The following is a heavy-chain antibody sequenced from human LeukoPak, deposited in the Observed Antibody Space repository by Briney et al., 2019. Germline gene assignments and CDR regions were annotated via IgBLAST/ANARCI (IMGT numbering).Heavy chain of an antibody. D-gene: IGHD1-1*01. V-gene: IGHV3-15*01. J-gene: IGHJ4*02. CDR1: GFTFSNAW. CDR2: IQGKTDGGTT. Sequence: PGGSLRLSCAASGFTFSNAWMSWVRQAPGKGLEWVGRIQGKTDGGTTDYAAPVKGRFTISRDDSKTTLYLQMNSLKTEDTAMYYCTTDRGALTNWGQGTLVTVSS. CDR3: TTDRGALTN.